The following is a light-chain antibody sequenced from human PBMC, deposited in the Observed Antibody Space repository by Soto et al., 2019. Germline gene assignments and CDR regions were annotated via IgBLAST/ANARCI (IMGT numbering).Light chain of an antibody. CDR1: SSDVGSYNY. CDR3: SSYTSSSIR. CDR2: EVR. Sequence: QSVLTQPASVSWSPGQSITISCTGASSDVGSYNYVSWYQQHPGKAPKLMIYEVRDRPSGISSRFSGSKSGNTASLTISGLQTEDEADYYCSSYTSSSIRFGTGTKV. V-gene: IGLV2-14*01. J-gene: IGLJ1*01.